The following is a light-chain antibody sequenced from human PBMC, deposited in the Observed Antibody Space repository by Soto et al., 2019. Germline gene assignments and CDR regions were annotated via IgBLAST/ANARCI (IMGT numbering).Light chain of an antibody. CDR2: GVS. Sequence: SALTQPASVSGSPGQSITISCTGTSSDVGSYNLVSWYQQHPGKAPKLMIYGVSKRPSGVSNRFSGSKSGNTASLTISGLQAEDEADYYCCSYAGSSTFVVFGGGTKLTVL. CDR1: SSDVGSYNL. J-gene: IGLJ2*01. V-gene: IGLV2-23*02. CDR3: CSYAGSSTFVV.